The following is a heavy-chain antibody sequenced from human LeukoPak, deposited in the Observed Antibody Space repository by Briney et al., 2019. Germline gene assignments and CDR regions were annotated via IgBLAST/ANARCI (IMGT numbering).Heavy chain of an antibody. Sequence: GGSLSLSCAASGFTFSSYWMSWVRQAPGKGLEWVANIKQDGSEKYYVDSVKGRFTISRDNAKNSLYLQMNSLRAEDTAVYYCARTPGYSSSWWADYWGQGTLVTVSS. D-gene: IGHD6-13*01. CDR3: ARTPGYSSSWWADY. CDR2: IKQDGSEK. J-gene: IGHJ4*02. CDR1: GFTFSSYW. V-gene: IGHV3-7*01.